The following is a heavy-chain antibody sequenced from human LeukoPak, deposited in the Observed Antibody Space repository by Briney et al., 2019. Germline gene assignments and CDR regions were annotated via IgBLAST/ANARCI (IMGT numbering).Heavy chain of an antibody. CDR2: IKQDGSEK. D-gene: IGHD3-16*01. Sequence: GGSLRLSCAGSGFSISSYWMAWVRQAPGIGLEWVAHIKQDGSEKNYVDLVKGRFTISRDNAKNSLYLQMNSLRAEDTAVYYCVREIAGEGLDSWGQGTLVTVSS. J-gene: IGHJ4*02. CDR1: GFSISSYW. V-gene: IGHV3-7*01. CDR3: VREIAGEGLDS.